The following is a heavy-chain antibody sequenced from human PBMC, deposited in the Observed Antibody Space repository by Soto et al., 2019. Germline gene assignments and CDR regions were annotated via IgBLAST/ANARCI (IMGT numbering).Heavy chain of an antibody. V-gene: IGHV4-31*03. CDR3: ASGERTYYYGSSRFDY. J-gene: IGHJ4*02. CDR1: GGSISSGGYY. D-gene: IGHD3-10*01. Sequence: QVQLQESGPGLVKPSQTLSLTCTVSGGSISSGGYYWSWIRQHPGKGLEWIGYIYYSGSTYYNPSLKSRVTIAVDTSKNQFSLKLSSVTAADTAVYYCASGERTYYYGSSRFDYWGQGTLATVSS. CDR2: IYYSGST.